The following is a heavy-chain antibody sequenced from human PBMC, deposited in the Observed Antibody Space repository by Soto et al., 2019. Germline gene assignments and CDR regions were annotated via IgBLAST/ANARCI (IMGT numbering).Heavy chain of an antibody. V-gene: IGHV1-18*04. CDR3: ARVTADMVPGVISPPLKGYYYYGLVV. Sequence: ASVKVSCKASGYTFTSYGISWVRQAPGQGLEWMGWISAYNGNTNYAQKLQGRVTMTTDTSTSTAYMELRSLRSDDTAVYYCARVTADMVPGVISPPLKGYYYYGLVVWG. J-gene: IGHJ6*02. CDR2: ISAYNGNT. D-gene: IGHD3-10*01. CDR1: GYTFTSYG.